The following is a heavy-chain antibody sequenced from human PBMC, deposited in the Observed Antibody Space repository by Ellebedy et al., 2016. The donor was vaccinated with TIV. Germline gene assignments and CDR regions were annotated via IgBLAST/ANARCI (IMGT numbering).Heavy chain of an antibody. CDR3: ARHPMRYFDWFDP. V-gene: IGHV4-39*01. J-gene: IGHJ5*02. CDR2: IYYSGST. D-gene: IGHD3-9*01. Sequence: SETLSLXXTVSGGSISSSSHYWGWIRQPPGKGLEWIGSIYYSGSTYYNPSLKSRVTISVDTSKNQVSLKLSSVTAADTAVYYCARHPMRYFDWFDPWGQGTLVTVSP. CDR1: GGSISSSSHY.